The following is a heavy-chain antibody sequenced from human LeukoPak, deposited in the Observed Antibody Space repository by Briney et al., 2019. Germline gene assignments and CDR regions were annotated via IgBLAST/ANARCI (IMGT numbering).Heavy chain of an antibody. V-gene: IGHV3-23*01. Sequence: GGSLRLSCAASGFTFSSYAMSWVRQAPGKGLEWVSAISGSGGSTYYADSVKGRFTISRDNSKNTLYLQMNSPRAEDTAVYYCAKGAEDYVWGSYRYYVYFDYWGQGTLVTVSS. CDR2: ISGSGGST. CDR1: GFTFSSYA. D-gene: IGHD3-16*02. CDR3: AKGAEDYVWGSYRYYVYFDY. J-gene: IGHJ4*02.